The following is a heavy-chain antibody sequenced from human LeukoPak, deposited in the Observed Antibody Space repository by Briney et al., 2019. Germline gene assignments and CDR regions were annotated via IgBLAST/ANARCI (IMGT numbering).Heavy chain of an antibody. D-gene: IGHD3-22*01. V-gene: IGHV3-30-3*01. CDR2: ISYDGSNK. Sequence: PGGSLRLSCAASGFTFSSYAMHWVRQAPGKGLEWVAVISYDGSNKYYADSVKGRFTISRDNSKNTLYLQMNSLRAEDTAVYYCARSQYYYDSSGSGAAFDIWGQGTMVTVSS. J-gene: IGHJ3*02. CDR3: ARSQYYYDSSGSGAAFDI. CDR1: GFTFSSYA.